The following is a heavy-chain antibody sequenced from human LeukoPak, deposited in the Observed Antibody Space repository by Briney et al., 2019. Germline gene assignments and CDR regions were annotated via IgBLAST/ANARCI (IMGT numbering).Heavy chain of an antibody. CDR1: GFTFDDYA. CDR2: ISWNSGSI. J-gene: IGHJ4*02. Sequence: GGSLRLSCAASGFTFDDYAMHWARQAPGKGLEWVSGISWNSGSIGYADSVKGRFTISRDNAKNSLYLQMNSLRAEDTALYYCAKDSFTGGLYYGSGSYFPLFDYWGQGTLVTVSS. V-gene: IGHV3-9*01. CDR3: AKDSFTGGLYYGSGSYFPLFDY. D-gene: IGHD3-10*01.